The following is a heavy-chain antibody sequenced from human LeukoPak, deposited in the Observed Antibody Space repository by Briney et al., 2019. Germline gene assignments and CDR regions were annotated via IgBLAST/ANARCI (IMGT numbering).Heavy chain of an antibody. Sequence: GASVKVSCKASGYTFTSYYMHWVRQAPGQGLEWMGIINPSGGSTNYAQKFQGRVTMTRDTSTSTVYMELSSLRSEDTAVYYCARGPRSRNDVERWLQKEGYDYWGQGTLVTVSS. CDR2: INPSGGST. CDR1: GYTFTSYY. D-gene: IGHD5-24*01. CDR3: ARGPRSRNDVERWLQKEGYDY. V-gene: IGHV1-46*01. J-gene: IGHJ4*02.